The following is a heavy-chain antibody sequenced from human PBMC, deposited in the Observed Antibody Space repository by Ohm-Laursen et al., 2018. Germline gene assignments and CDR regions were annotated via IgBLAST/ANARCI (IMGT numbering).Heavy chain of an antibody. J-gene: IGHJ4*02. D-gene: IGHD5-12*01. CDR2: ISNSGIST. CDR3: AKERYRAYDSFDY. V-gene: IGHV3-23*01. CDR1: GFTFTTYA. Sequence: SLRLSCAASGFTFTTYALIWVRQAPGKGLEWVSCISNSGISTYYADSVKGRFTISRDNSKNTLYLQMNNLGTEDTALYYCAKERYRAYDSFDYWGQGTLVTVSS.